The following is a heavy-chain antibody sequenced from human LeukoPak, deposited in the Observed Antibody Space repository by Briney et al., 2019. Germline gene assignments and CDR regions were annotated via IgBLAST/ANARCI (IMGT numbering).Heavy chain of an antibody. D-gene: IGHD5-12*01. CDR1: GGSLSGFY. V-gene: IGHV4-34*01. CDR3: ARDIAGMDV. Sequence: SETLSLTCGVYGGSLSGFYWNWIRQPPGKGLEWIGEMNPSGRTTYNPSLKSRVSMSLDTSKNQFSLKLSSVTAADTAVYYCARDIAGMDVWGQGTTVTVSS. J-gene: IGHJ6*02. CDR2: MNPSGRT.